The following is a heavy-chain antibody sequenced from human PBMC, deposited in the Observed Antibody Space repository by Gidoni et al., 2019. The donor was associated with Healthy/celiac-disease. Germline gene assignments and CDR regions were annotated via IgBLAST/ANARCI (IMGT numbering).Heavy chain of an antibody. J-gene: IGHJ3*02. CDR2: ISWNSGSI. Sequence: EVQLVESGGGLVQPGRSLRLSCAASGFTFDDYAMHWVRQAPGKGLEWVSGISWNSGSIGYADSVKGRFTISRDNAKNSLYLQMNSLRAEDTALYYCTRGYGSGNGGYAFDIWGQGTMVTVSS. CDR3: TRGYGSGNGGYAFDI. D-gene: IGHD3-10*01. CDR1: GFTFDDYA. V-gene: IGHV3-9*01.